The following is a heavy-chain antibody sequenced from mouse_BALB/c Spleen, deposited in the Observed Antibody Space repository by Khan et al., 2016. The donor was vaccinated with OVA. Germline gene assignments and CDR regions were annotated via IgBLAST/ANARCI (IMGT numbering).Heavy chain of an antibody. Sequence: QVQLQQSGAELAKPGASVKMSCKVSGYSFVNYWIHWVKQMPGQDLEWIGYINPSTGYTEYNQQYKQMATSTANTSSSTAYMQLSSLTSEDSAVYHYTRLSNSYGSAFVYWGQGTTLTVSA. V-gene: IGHV1-7*01. J-gene: IGHJ2*01. CDR1: GYSFVNYW. CDR2: INPSTGYT. CDR3: TRLSNSYGSAFVY. D-gene: IGHD1-1*01.